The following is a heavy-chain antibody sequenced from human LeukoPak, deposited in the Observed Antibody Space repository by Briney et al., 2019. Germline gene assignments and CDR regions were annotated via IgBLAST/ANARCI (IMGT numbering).Heavy chain of an antibody. V-gene: IGHV3-48*01. Sequence: GGSLRLSCAASGFPFMTYAMNWVRQSPGKGLEWVAFLTRGSSNIQYAESVKGRFTISRDNGKDSLFLQMKSLRAEDTAVYYCARVVPVHEYYNSYMDVWGKGTTVTVSS. J-gene: IGHJ6*03. CDR3: ARVVPVHEYYNSYMDV. D-gene: IGHD1-1*01. CDR1: GFPFMTYA. CDR2: LTRGSSNI.